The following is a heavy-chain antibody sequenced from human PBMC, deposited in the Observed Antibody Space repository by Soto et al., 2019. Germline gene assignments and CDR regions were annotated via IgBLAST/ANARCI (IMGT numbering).Heavy chain of an antibody. CDR3: ASHYYDSSGYYYVFDY. Sequence: SETLSLTCTVSGGSISSYYWSWIRQPPGKGLEWIGYIYYSGSTNYNPSLKSRVTISVDTSKNQFSLKLSSVTAADTAVYYCASHYYDSSGYYYVFDYWGQGTLVTVSS. D-gene: IGHD3-22*01. V-gene: IGHV4-59*01. J-gene: IGHJ4*02. CDR1: GGSISSYY. CDR2: IYYSGST.